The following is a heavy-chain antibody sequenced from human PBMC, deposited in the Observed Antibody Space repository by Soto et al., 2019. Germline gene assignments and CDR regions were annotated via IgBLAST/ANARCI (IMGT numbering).Heavy chain of an antibody. CDR1: GFTFSSYA. J-gene: IGHJ6*03. Sequence: GGSLRLSCAASGFTFSSYAMSWVRQAPGKGLEWVSAISGSGGSTYYADSVKGRFTISRDNSKNTLYLQMNSLRAEDTAVYYCAKFSETGGYYYYYYYMDVWGKGTTVTVSS. CDR3: AKFSETGGYYYYYYYMDV. CDR2: ISGSGGST. V-gene: IGHV3-23*01. D-gene: IGHD7-27*01.